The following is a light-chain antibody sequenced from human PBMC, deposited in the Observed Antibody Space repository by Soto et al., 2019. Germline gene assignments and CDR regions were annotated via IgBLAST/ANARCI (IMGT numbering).Light chain of an antibody. CDR3: QQRSNWPLT. CDR1: QSVSSY. Sequence: EIVVTQSPATLSLSPGERATLSCRASQSVSSYLAWYQQKPGQAPRLLIYDASNRATVIPARFSGSGSGTDFTLTISSLEPEDFAVYYCQQRSNWPLTFGGGTKVEIK. J-gene: IGKJ4*01. V-gene: IGKV3-11*01. CDR2: DAS.